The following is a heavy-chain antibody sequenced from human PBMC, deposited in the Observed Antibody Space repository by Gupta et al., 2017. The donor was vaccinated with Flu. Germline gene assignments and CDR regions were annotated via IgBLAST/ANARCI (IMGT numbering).Heavy chain of an antibody. J-gene: IGHJ6*04. V-gene: IGHV3-74*01. CDR1: GFTFSNYW. Sequence: EVQLVQSGGGLVQPGGSLRPSCAASGFTFSNYWMHWVRQVAAKGLVWVSRVDNAGSDTSDADSVEFRFTLSRDTAKNTLYLQMSCLRAEDPDVYYCSTVFEDWGKGTRGTVSS. CDR3: STVFED. D-gene: IGHD2-21*02. CDR2: VDNAGSDT.